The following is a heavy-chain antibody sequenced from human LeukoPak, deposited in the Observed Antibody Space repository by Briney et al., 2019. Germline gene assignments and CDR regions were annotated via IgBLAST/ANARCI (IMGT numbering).Heavy chain of an antibody. CDR1: GFTFSSYA. Sequence: GGSLRLSCAASGFTFSSYAMSWVRQAPGKGLEWVSAISGSGGSTYHADSVKGRFTISRDNSKNTLYLQMNSLRAEDTAVYYCAKDGGSSSWYVDYFDYWGQGTLVTVSS. CDR2: ISGSGGST. J-gene: IGHJ4*02. V-gene: IGHV3-23*01. D-gene: IGHD6-13*01. CDR3: AKDGGSSSWYVDYFDY.